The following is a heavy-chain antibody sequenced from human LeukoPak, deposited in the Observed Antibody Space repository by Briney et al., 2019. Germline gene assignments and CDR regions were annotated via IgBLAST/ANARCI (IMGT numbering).Heavy chain of an antibody. V-gene: IGHV4-4*07. D-gene: IGHD6-13*01. CDR3: AREDSSSWRYYSYYMDV. Sequence: SETLSLTCTVSGASISNHFWSWVRQPAGKGLEWIGRMHASGSTHYNPSLKSRVSMSLDTSKKQFSLRLSSVTAADMAVYYCAREDSSSWRYYSYYMDVWGKGTTVTVS. CDR1: GASISNHF. J-gene: IGHJ6*03. CDR2: MHASGST.